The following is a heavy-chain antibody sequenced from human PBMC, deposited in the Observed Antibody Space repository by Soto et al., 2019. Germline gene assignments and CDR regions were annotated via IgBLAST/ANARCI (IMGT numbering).Heavy chain of an antibody. CDR2: INPIHGST. D-gene: IGHD6-13*01. Sequence: ASVKVSCKASGYTFTSYYMHWVRPAPAQGLEGMGIINPIHGSTHYEHKLQDTGPMTSNNSTNPVYIEPNSRSCGGTAREYFARDQPPGEAAAGNWLGYWGQGTLVTVPS. J-gene: IGHJ4*02. CDR1: GYTFTSYY. CDR3: ARDQPPGEAAAGNWLGY. V-gene: IGHV1-46*01.